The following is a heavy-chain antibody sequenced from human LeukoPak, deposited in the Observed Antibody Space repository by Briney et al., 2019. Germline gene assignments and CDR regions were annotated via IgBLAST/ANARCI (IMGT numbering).Heavy chain of an antibody. D-gene: IGHD6-13*01. Sequence: ASVKVSCKASGYTFSDFYIHWVRQAPGQGLEYVGWITPKSGDTYSPQRFQGRVTMTRDASISTAYMELSRLRSDDTAVYYCARDAAYSSSWYWFDPWGQGTLVTVSS. V-gene: IGHV1-2*02. CDR1: GYTFSDFY. CDR3: ARDAAYSSSWYWFDP. CDR2: ITPKSGDT. J-gene: IGHJ5*02.